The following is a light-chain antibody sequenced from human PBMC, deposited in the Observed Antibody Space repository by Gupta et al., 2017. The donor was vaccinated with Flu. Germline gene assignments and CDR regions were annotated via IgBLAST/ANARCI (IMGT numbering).Light chain of an antibody. CDR3: QQSGSIPFT. Sequence: PTSLSASVEEAVTISSAGSQVTSSFLNWYQQKPGTAPKLLVSVASSLQSGVPQRFRGSGSQTDFTLTISSLEPEDFATYFCQQSGSIPFTFGHGTKVDVK. CDR2: VAS. J-gene: IGKJ3*01. V-gene: IGKV1-39*01. CDR1: QVTSSF.